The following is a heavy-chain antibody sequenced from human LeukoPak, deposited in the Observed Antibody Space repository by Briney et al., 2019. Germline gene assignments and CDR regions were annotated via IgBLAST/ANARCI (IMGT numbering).Heavy chain of an antibody. CDR1: GVTFSSYG. V-gene: IGHV3-30*18. CDR3: AKDKARYGMDV. Sequence: GRSLRLSCAASGVTFSSYGMHWVRQAPGKGLEWVAVISYDGSNKYYADSVKGRFTISRDNSKNTLYLQMNSLRAEDTAVYYCAKDKARYGMDVWGKGTTVTVSS. CDR2: ISYDGSNK. J-gene: IGHJ6*04.